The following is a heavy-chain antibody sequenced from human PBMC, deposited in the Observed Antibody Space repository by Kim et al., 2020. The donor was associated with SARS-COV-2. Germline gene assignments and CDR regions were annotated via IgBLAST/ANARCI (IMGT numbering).Heavy chain of an antibody. Sequence: SETLSLTCTVSGGSISGYYCTWVRQPPGKGLEWIGYYNKGPYSNPSPSRRVSMSVDTTKNQFSLTLTSVTAAATAVYYCFRGSDGYREADWGQGTLVTVSS. D-gene: IGHD3-16*01. CDR1: GGSISGYY. CDR2: YYNKGP. V-gene: IGHV4-59*03. CDR3: FRGSDGYREAD. J-gene: IGHJ4*02.